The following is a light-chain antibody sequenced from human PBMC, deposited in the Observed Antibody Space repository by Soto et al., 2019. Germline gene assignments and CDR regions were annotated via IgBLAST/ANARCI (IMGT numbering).Light chain of an antibody. CDR3: QQYGSSSWT. V-gene: IGKV3-20*01. CDR2: GAS. Sequence: EIVLTQSPGTLSLSPGERATLSCRASQSVSSSYLAWYQQKPGQAPRLLIYGASSRATGIPDRFSGSGSGRDFTLTISRLEPEDFAVYYCQQYGSSSWTFGQGTKMQIK. CDR1: QSVSSSY. J-gene: IGKJ1*01.